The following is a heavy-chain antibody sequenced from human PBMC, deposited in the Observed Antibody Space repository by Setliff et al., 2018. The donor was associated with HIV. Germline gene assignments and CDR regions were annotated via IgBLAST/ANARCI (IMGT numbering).Heavy chain of an antibody. CDR2: ITGYNGNT. CDR1: GDTFNNYG. D-gene: IGHD1-1*01. Sequence: ASVKVSCKVSGDTFNNYGISWVRQAPGQGLEWMGWITGYNGNTNYAEKFQGRVTMTIDTSTSTAYLELRSLRSDDTAVYYCARVGPESLPYTWDDEADTFDIWGQGTMVTVSS. J-gene: IGHJ3*02. CDR3: ARVGPESLPYTWDDEADTFDI. V-gene: IGHV1-18*01.